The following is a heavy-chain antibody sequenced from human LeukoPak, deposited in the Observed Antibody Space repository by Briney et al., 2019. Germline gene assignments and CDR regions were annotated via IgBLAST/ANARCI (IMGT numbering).Heavy chain of an antibody. D-gene: IGHD1-14*01. Sequence: GASVKVSCKASGYTFTGYYMHWVRQAPGQGLEWMGWINPNSGGTNYAQKFQGRVTMTRDTSISTAYMELSRLRSDDTAAYYCAREEHNRGDKTNDYWGQGTLVTVSS. V-gene: IGHV1-2*02. CDR2: INPNSGGT. CDR3: AREEHNRGDKTNDY. J-gene: IGHJ4*02. CDR1: GYTFTGYY.